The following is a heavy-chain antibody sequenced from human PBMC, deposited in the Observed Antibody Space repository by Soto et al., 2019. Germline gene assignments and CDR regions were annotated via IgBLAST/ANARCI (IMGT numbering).Heavy chain of an antibody. D-gene: IGHD6-19*01. CDR3: ARDRIAVAGTGHFDL. Sequence: EVQLVESGGGLVQPGGSLRLSCAASGFTFSSYDMHWVRQATGKGLEWVSAIGTAGDTYYPGSVKGRFTISRENAKNSLYLQMNSLRAEDTAVYYCARDRIAVAGTGHFDLWGRGTLVTVSS. CDR1: GFTFSSYD. J-gene: IGHJ2*01. V-gene: IGHV3-13*01. CDR2: IGTAGDT.